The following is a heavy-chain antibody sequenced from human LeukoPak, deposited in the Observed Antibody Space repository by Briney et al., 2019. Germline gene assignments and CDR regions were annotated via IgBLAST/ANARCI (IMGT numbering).Heavy chain of an antibody. CDR3: ARAEPGVAKGVYYYYMDV. D-gene: IGHD3-3*01. CDR2: INHSGST. J-gene: IGHJ6*03. Sequence: SETLSLTYAVYGGSFSGYYWSWIRQPPGKGLEWIGEINHSGSTNYNPSLKSRVTISVDTSKNQFSLKLSSVTAADTAVYYCARAEPGVAKGVYYYYMDVWGKGTTVTVSS. V-gene: IGHV4-34*01. CDR1: GGSFSGYY.